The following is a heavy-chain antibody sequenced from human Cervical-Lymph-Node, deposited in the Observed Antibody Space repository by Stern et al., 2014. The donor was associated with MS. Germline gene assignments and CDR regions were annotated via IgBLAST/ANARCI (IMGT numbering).Heavy chain of an antibody. CDR2: INPSGGSP. J-gene: IGHJ6*02. CDR1: GYTFTSYY. Sequence: QEQLVESGAEVKKPGASVKVSCKASGYTFTSYYMHWVRQAPGQGLEWMAIINPSGGSPSYAQKFQGRVTMTRDTSTSTVYMELSSLRSEDTAVYYCARDHNYDILTGYSPYYYYYGMDVWGQGTTVTVSS. D-gene: IGHD3-9*01. CDR3: ARDHNYDILTGYSPYYYYYGMDV. V-gene: IGHV1-46*01.